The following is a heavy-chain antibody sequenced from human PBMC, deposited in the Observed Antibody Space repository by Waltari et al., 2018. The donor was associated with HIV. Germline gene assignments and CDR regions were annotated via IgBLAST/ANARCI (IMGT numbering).Heavy chain of an antibody. D-gene: IGHD3-10*01. Sequence: QVQLVQSGAEMRKPGDSVRISCKASGYTLSTYAIHWVRQAPGQRLQWMGWSNAGDGLTKYSQDFQDRFTISMDKSRNTAYMEVTGLTYEDMVIFYCARGGASGGFDIWGQGTLVTVSS. J-gene: IGHJ4*02. V-gene: IGHV1-3*02. CDR3: ARGGASGGFDI. CDR1: GYTLSTYA. CDR2: SNAGDGLT.